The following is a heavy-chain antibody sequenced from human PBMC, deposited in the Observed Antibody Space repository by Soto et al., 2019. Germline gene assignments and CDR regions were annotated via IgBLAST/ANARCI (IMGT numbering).Heavy chain of an antibody. Sequence: QLQLQESGPGLVKPSETLSLTCTVSGGSISSSSYYWGWIRQPPGKGLEWIGSIYYSGSTYYNPSLKSRVTISVDTSKNQFSLKLSSVTAADTAVYYCARRGDSSGYYNYWGQGTLVTVSS. CDR3: ARRGDSSGYYNY. V-gene: IGHV4-39*01. D-gene: IGHD3-22*01. CDR1: GGSISSSSYY. CDR2: IYYSGST. J-gene: IGHJ4*02.